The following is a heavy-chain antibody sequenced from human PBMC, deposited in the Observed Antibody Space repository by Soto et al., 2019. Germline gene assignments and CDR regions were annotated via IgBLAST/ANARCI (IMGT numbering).Heavy chain of an antibody. CDR3: ASGQSITIFGVVLNYRMDV. CDR2: ISAYNGNT. CDR1: GYTFTSYG. D-gene: IGHD3-3*01. V-gene: IGHV1-18*01. J-gene: IGHJ6*02. Sequence: ASVKVSCKASGYTFTSYGISWVRQAPGQGLEWMGWISAYNGNTNYAQKLQGRVTMTTDTSTSTAYMELRSLRSDDTAVYYCASGQSITIFGVVLNYRMDVWGQGTTVTVSS.